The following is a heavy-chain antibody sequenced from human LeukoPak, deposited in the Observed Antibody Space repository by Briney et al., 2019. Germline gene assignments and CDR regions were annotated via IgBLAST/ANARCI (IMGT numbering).Heavy chain of an antibody. D-gene: IGHD3-3*01. V-gene: IGHV1-2*02. Sequence: ASVKVSCKASGYIFTDHHLHWVRQAPGQGLEWMVWFNPNNGGTNYAQKFQDRVTMTRDTSSTTAYREMNRLRSEDTAVYYCTLFNHWGQGTLVSVSS. CDR1: GYIFTDHH. CDR2: FNPNNGGT. J-gene: IGHJ4*02. CDR3: TLFNH.